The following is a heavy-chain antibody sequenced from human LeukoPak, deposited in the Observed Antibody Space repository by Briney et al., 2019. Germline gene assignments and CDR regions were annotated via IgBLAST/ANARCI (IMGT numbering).Heavy chain of an antibody. CDR1: GFTFSSYW. D-gene: IGHD3-22*01. CDR3: ARDLGYYDSSGYSDGNWFDP. Sequence: GGSLRLSCAASGFTFSSYWMSWVRQAPGKGLEWVANIKQDGSEKYYVDSVKGRFTISRDNAKNSLYLQMNSLRAEDTAVYYCARDLGYYDSSGYSDGNWFDPWGQGTLVTVSS. J-gene: IGHJ5*02. CDR2: IKQDGSEK. V-gene: IGHV3-7*01.